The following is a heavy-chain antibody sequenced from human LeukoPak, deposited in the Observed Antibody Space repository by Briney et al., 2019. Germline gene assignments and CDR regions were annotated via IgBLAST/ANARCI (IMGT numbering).Heavy chain of an antibody. D-gene: IGHD2-2*03. CDR1: GFTFSSYS. Sequence: KPGGSLRLSCAASGFTFSSYSMNWVRQAPGKGLEWVSSISSSSSYIYYADSVKGRFTISRDNAKNSLYLQMNSLRTEDTAVYYCARSPMDSPFDYWGQGTLVTVSS. CDR3: ARSPMDSPFDY. CDR2: ISSSSSYI. J-gene: IGHJ4*02. V-gene: IGHV3-21*01.